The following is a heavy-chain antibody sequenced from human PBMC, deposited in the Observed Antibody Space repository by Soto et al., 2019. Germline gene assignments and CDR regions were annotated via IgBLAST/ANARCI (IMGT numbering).Heavy chain of an antibody. D-gene: IGHD1-1*01. Sequence: QVQLVESGGGVVRPGTSLRLSCAATGFSFSAHGMHWVRQAPGKGLEWLAVINDGSEEGYADSVRGRFTISRDNARNILYLPMDNLRAEDSALYYCARDDLFVDNGLDHWGQGILVTVSS. CDR3: ARDDLFVDNGLDH. V-gene: IGHV3-33*01. CDR1: GFSFSAHG. CDR2: INDGSEE. J-gene: IGHJ4*02.